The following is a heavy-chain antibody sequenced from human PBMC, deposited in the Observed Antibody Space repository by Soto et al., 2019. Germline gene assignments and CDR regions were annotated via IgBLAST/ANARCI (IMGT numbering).Heavy chain of an antibody. Sequence: GGSLRLSCAASGFTFSSYAMHWVRQAPGKGLEWVAVISYDGSNKYYADSVKGRFTISRDNSKNTLYLQMNSLRAEDTAGYYCAREGGKLLAPPTPFYYYYGMDVWGQGTTVTVSS. V-gene: IGHV3-30-3*01. CDR2: ISYDGSNK. D-gene: IGHD1-7*01. CDR1: GFTFSSYA. CDR3: AREGGKLLAPPTPFYYYYGMDV. J-gene: IGHJ6*02.